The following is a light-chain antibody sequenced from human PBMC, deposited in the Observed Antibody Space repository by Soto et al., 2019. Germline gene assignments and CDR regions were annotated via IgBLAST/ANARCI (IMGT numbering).Light chain of an antibody. CDR3: SSYTSSSTLL. CDR1: SSDVGGYEY. Sequence: QSVLTQPASVSGSAGQSITISCTGTSSDVGGYEYVSWYQQHPGRAPKLMIYEVSNRPSGVSNRFSGSKSGNTASLTIYGLQAVDEADYYCSSYTSSSTLLFGTGTKVTVL. J-gene: IGLJ1*01. V-gene: IGLV2-14*01. CDR2: EVS.